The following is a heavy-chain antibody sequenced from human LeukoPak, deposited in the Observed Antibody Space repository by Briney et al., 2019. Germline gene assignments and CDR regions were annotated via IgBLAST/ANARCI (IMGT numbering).Heavy chain of an antibody. J-gene: IGHJ6*03. CDR2: IWYDGSNK. CDR3: AKDLYYMDV. Sequence: GRSLRLSCAASGFTFSSYGMHWVRQAPGKGLEWVAVIWYDGSNKYYADSVKGRFTISRDNSKNTLCLQMNSLRAEDTAVYYCAKDLYYMDVWGKGTTVTVSS. V-gene: IGHV3-33*06. CDR1: GFTFSSYG.